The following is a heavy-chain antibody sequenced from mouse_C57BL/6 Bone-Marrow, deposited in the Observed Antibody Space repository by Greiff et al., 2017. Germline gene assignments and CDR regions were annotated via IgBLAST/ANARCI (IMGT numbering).Heavy chain of an antibody. CDR1: GYTFTDYE. CDR2: LDPETGGT. CDR3: TRDGYYYAMDY. J-gene: IGHJ4*01. Sequence: QVQLQQPGAELVRPGASVTLSCKASGYTFTDYEMHWVKQTPVHGLEWIGALDPETGGTASNQKFKGKAILTADKSSRTAYMELRSLTSEDSAVYYCTRDGYYYAMDYWGQGTSVTVSS. D-gene: IGHD2-3*01. V-gene: IGHV1-15*01.